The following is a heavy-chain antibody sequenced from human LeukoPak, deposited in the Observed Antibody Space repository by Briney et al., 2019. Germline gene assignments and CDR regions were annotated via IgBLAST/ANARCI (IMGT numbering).Heavy chain of an antibody. D-gene: IGHD5-24*01. CDR3: VRSRDGYLTAFDP. CDR2: TYYRSKWYN. Sequence: SQTLSLTCAISGDSVSSNSAAWKWIRQSPSRGLEWLGRTYYRSKWYNDYAVSVKSRITINADTSKNQFSLHLNSVTPEDTAVYYCVRSRDGYLTAFDPWGQGTLDSVSS. J-gene: IGHJ5*02. V-gene: IGHV6-1*01. CDR1: GDSVSSNSAA.